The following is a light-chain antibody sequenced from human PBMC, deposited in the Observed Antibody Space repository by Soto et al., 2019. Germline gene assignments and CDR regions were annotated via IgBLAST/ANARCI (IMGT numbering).Light chain of an antibody. Sequence: DIVMTQTPLSLSVSPGQPASISCKSSQSLLRSDGKSSLYWYLQKPGQSPQLLIYGAPTRLSGVPDRFSGSGSGTDFTLKISRVEDEDVGVYYCMQRIQLPETFGQGTKLEIK. J-gene: IGKJ2*01. CDR3: MQRIQLPET. CDR2: GAP. CDR1: QSLLRSDGKSS. V-gene: IGKV2D-29*02.